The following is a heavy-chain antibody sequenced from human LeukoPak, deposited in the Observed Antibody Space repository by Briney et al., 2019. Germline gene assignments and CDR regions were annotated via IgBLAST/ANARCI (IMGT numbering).Heavy chain of an antibody. D-gene: IGHD6-19*01. CDR2: INPSDGST. CDR1: GYTFTSYY. V-gene: IGHV1-46*01. Sequence: ASVKVSCKASGYTFTSYYMHWVRQAPGQGLEWMGIINPSDGSTSYAQKFQGRVTMTRDTSPTTVYMELSSLRFEDTAVYYCARAAVAGTEEGVSLDYWGQGTLVTVSS. CDR3: ARAAVAGTEEGVSLDY. J-gene: IGHJ4*02.